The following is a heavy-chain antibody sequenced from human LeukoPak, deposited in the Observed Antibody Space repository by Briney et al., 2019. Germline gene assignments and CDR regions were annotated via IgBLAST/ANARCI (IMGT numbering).Heavy chain of an antibody. Sequence: GGSLRLSCAASGFTFSNAWMSWVRQAPGKGLEWVGRIKSKTDGGTTDYAAPVKGRFTISRDDSENTLYLQMNSLKTEDTAVYYCTTDATWIQLWLPYDYWGQGTLVTVSS. CDR2: IKSKTDGGTT. V-gene: IGHV3-15*01. CDR3: TTDATWIQLWLPYDY. D-gene: IGHD5-18*01. CDR1: GFTFSNAW. J-gene: IGHJ4*02.